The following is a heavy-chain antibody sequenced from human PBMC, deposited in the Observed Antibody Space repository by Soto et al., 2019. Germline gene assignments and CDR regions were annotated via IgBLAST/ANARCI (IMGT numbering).Heavy chain of an antibody. V-gene: IGHV5-51*01. J-gene: IGHJ4*02. CDR1: GYIFTHYW. Sequence: ESLKILLRSSGYIFTHYWIGWVRQMPGKGLEWMGNIYPPDSQTKYSPSFQGQVTISADKSITTAYLQWRSLKASDTAIYYCVRHAPSSLPAVRETASSSEFDYWGQGTQVTVSS. D-gene: IGHD2-21*02. CDR2: IYPPDSQT. CDR3: VRHAPSSLPAVRETASSSEFDY.